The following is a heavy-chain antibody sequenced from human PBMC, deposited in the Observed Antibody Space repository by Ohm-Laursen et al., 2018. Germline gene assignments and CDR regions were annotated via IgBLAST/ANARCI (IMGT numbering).Heavy chain of an antibody. CDR3: TRPDSSSSY. D-gene: IGHD6-13*01. Sequence: SLRLSCTASGFTFSGSAMHWVRQAPGKGLEWVGRIRSKANSYATAYAASVKGRFTISRDDSKNTAYLQMNSLKTEDTAVYYCTRPDSSSSYWGQGTLVTVSS. CDR1: GFTFSGSA. V-gene: IGHV3-73*01. J-gene: IGHJ4*02. CDR2: IRSKANSYAT.